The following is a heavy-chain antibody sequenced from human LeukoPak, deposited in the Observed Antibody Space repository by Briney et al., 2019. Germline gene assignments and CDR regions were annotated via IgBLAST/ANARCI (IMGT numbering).Heavy chain of an antibody. D-gene: IGHD3-22*01. CDR2: SWST. J-gene: IGHJ1*01. CDR3: ASPRGDDSGGYYTWYFHQ. Sequence: KPSETLSLTCTVSGYSISSGYYWGWIRQPPGKGLEWIGSWSTYYNPSLKSRVTISVDTSKNQFSLKLSSVTAADTAVYFCASPRGDDSGGYYTWYFHQGGQRILLSVPS. CDR1: GYSISSGYY. V-gene: IGHV4-38-2*02.